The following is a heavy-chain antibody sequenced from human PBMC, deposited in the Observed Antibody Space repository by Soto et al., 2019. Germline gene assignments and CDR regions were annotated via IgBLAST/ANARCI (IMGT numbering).Heavy chain of an antibody. CDR1: GFSLSTSGVG. CDR2: IYWNDEK. V-gene: IGHV2-5*01. CDR3: AHRPTPLTGGGGWFDP. D-gene: IGHD3-9*01. Sequence: QITLKESGPMLVKPTQTLTLTCTISGFSLSTSGVGVGWIRQPPGKALEWLALIYWNDEKRYRPSLRSRLTITKDNSKNQVVLTMTDMDPVDTATYFCAHRPTPLTGGGGWFDPWGQGTLVTVSS. J-gene: IGHJ5*02.